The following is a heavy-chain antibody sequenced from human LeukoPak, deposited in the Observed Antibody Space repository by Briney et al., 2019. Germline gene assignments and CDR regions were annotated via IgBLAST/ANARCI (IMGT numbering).Heavy chain of an antibody. D-gene: IGHD4-17*01. J-gene: IGHJ4*02. CDR2: INHSGYT. CDR3: TRMTTGHDY. Sequence: SEALSLTCAVSGVSFNDYYWSWVRQTPGKGLEWIGEINHSGYTNDSPSLKSRVTLSIDTSRKQFSLNLRSVTVADTGIYYCTRMTTGHDYWGQGTLVTVSS. CDR1: GVSFNDYY. V-gene: IGHV4-34*01.